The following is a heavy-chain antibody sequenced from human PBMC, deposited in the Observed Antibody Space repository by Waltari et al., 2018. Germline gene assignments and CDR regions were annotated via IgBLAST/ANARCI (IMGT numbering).Heavy chain of an antibody. Sequence: QVQLVQSGAEVKKPRSSVKVSCKASGAPFSSYAISWVRQAPGQGLEWMGGIIPILGIANYAQKFQGRVTITADESTSTAYMELSSLRSEDTAVYYCARSPDLFRYYFDYWGQGTLVTVSS. CDR3: ARSPDLFRYYFDY. CDR1: GAPFSSYA. CDR2: IIPILGIA. J-gene: IGHJ4*02. V-gene: IGHV1-69*04.